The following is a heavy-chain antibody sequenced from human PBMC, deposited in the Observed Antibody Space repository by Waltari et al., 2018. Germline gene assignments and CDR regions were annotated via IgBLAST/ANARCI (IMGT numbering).Heavy chain of an antibody. D-gene: IGHD1-26*01. CDR3: TRRYSGSAGDY. CDR2: IRSKANSYAT. CDR1: GFTFSGSA. J-gene: IGHJ4*02. Sequence: EVQLVESGGGLVQPGGSLKLSCAASGFTFSGSAMHWVRRASGKGVGGLGRIRSKANSYATAYAESVKGRCTISRDESKNTAYLQMSSRKTEETAGYYCTRRYSGSAGDYWGQGTLVTVSS. V-gene: IGHV3-73*02.